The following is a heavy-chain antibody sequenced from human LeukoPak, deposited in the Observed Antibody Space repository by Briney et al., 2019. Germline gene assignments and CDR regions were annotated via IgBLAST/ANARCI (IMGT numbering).Heavy chain of an antibody. D-gene: IGHD4-11*01. CDR1: GGSISSDF. Sequence: SETLSLTCTVSGGSISSDFWSWIRQPPGKGLEWIGYIYYSGRTYYNPSLKSRITISVDTSKNQFSLKLSSVTAADTAVYYCARGYYSPHYWGQGTLVSVSS. J-gene: IGHJ4*02. CDR3: ARGYYSPHY. V-gene: IGHV4-59*01. CDR2: IYYSGRT.